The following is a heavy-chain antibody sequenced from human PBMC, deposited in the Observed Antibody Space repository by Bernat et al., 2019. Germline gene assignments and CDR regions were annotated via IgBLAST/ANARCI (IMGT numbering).Heavy chain of an antibody. J-gene: IGHJ3*02. CDR2: INHSGST. CDR3: ARRVAAAGSRTDAFDI. V-gene: IGHV4-34*01. D-gene: IGHD6-13*01. CDR1: GGSFSGYY. Sequence: QVQLQQWGAGLLKPSETLSLTCAVYGGSFSGYYWSWIRQPPGKGLEWIGEINHSGSTNYNPSLKSRVTISVDTSKNQFSLKLSSVTAADTAVYDCARRVAAAGSRTDAFDIWGQGTMVTVSS.